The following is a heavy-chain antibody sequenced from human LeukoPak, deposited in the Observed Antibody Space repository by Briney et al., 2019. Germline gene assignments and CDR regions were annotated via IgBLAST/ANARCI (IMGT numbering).Heavy chain of an antibody. V-gene: IGHV3-30*18. J-gene: IGHJ4*02. D-gene: IGHD5-12*01. CDR1: GFTFSSHA. CDR3: AKDGATMGYYFDY. Sequence: GGSIRLSCAASGFTFSSHAMHWVRQAPGKGLEWVAVISYDGGDSVYAESVKGRFTISRDNSKNTLYLQMNSLRTEDTAVYYCAKDGATMGYYFDYWGQGSLVTVSS. CDR2: ISYDGGDS.